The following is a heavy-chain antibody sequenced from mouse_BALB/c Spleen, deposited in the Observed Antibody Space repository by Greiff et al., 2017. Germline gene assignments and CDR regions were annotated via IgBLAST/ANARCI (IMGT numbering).Heavy chain of an antibody. CDR2: INPSNGGT. CDR3: ITTVLTHWYFDV. Sequence: QVQLQQSWAELVKPGASVKLSCKASGYTFTSYYMYWVKQRPGQGLEWIGEINPSNGGTNFNEKFKSKATLTVDKSSSTAYMQLSSLTSEDSAVYYCITTVLTHWYFDVWCAGPTVTVSS. CDR1: GYTFTSYY. V-gene: IGHV1S81*02. J-gene: IGHJ1*01. D-gene: IGHD1-1*01.